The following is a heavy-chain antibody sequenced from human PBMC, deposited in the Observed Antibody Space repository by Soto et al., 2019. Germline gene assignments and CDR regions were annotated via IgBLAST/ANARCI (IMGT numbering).Heavy chain of an antibody. D-gene: IGHD2-2*01. V-gene: IGHV1-69*01. CDR1: GGTFSSYA. CDR3: ARARTGRDIVVVPAAIGWFDP. J-gene: IGHJ5*02. CDR2: IIPIFGTA. Sequence: QVQLVQSGAEVKKPGSSVKVSCKASGGTFSSYAISWVRQALGQGLEWMGGIIPIFGTANYAQKFQGRVTITADESTSTAYMELSSLRSEDTAVYYCARARTGRDIVVVPAAIGWFDPWGQGTLVTVSS.